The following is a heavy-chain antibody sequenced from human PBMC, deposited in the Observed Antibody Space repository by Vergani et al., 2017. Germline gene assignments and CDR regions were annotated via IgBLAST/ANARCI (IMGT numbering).Heavy chain of an antibody. Sequence: VQLVESGGGLVQPGRSLRLSCAASGFTFSSYGMHWVRQAPGKGLEWVAVISYDGSNKYYADSVKGRFTISRDNSKNTLYLQMNSLRAEDTAVYYCAKDGTVTQLPYYYYGMDVWGQGTTVTVSS. CDR2: ISYDGSNK. CDR1: GFTFSSYG. V-gene: IGHV3-30*18. CDR3: AKDGTVTQLPYYYYGMDV. D-gene: IGHD4-17*01. J-gene: IGHJ6*02.